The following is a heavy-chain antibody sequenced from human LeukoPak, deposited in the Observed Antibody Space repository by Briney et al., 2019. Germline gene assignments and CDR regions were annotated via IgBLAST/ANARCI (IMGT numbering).Heavy chain of an antibody. CDR2: ISAYNGNT. V-gene: IGHV1-18*01. D-gene: IGHD5-12*01. Sequence: ASVTVSCKASGYTFTSYGISWVRQAPGQGLEWMGWISAYNGNTNYAQKLQGRVTMTTDTSTSTAYMELRSLRSDDTAVYYCARDRGYSGYDYGLDYWGQGTLVTVSS. CDR3: ARDRGYSGYDYGLDY. CDR1: GYTFTSYG. J-gene: IGHJ4*02.